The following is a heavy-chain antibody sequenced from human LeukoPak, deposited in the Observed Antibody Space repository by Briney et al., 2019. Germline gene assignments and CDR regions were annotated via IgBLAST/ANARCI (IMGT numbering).Heavy chain of an antibody. Sequence: SETLSLTCTVSGGSIRGYYWSWSRQPPGKGLEWIGYVYDNGNTNYNPSLKSRVTISVDTSKNQFSLKLSSVTAADTAVYYCARSFIRGGGPRAGGFYFDYWGQGTLVTVSS. CDR3: ARSFIRGGGPRAGGFYFDY. D-gene: IGHD2-15*01. J-gene: IGHJ4*02. CDR2: VYDNGNT. V-gene: IGHV4-59*01. CDR1: GGSIRGYY.